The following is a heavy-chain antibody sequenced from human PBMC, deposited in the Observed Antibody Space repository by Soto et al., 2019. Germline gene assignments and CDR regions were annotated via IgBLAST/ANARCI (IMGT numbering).Heavy chain of an antibody. D-gene: IGHD2-2*01. CDR1: GFTFSSYS. CDR3: AVVPAANGHYGMDV. Sequence: GSLRLSCAASGFTFSSYSMNWVRQAPGKGLEWVSYISSSSSTICYADSVKGRFTISRDNAKNSLYLQMNSLRAEDTAVYYCAVVPAANGHYGMDVWGQGTTVTVSS. J-gene: IGHJ6*02. CDR2: ISSSSSTI. V-gene: IGHV3-48*01.